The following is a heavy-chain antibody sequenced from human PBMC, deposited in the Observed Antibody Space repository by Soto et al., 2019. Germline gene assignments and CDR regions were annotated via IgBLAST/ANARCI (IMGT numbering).Heavy chain of an antibody. CDR1: GGTFSSYA. Sequence: QVQLVQSGAEVKKPGSSVKVSCTASGGTFSSYAISWVRQAPGQGLEWMGGIIPIFGTANYAQKFQGRVTITADESTSTAYMELSSLRSEDTAVYYCARGRVGSQYSISWYGVDYWGQGTLVTVSS. J-gene: IGHJ4*02. CDR2: IIPIFGTA. D-gene: IGHD6-13*01. V-gene: IGHV1-69*01. CDR3: ARGRVGSQYSISWYGVDY.